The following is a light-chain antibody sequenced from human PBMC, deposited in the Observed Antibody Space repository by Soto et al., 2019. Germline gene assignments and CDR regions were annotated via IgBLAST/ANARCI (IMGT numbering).Light chain of an antibody. Sequence: QSVLTQPRSVSGSPGQSVTISCTGTSSDVGGYNYVSWYQQHPGKAPKLMIYTVTKRPSGVPDRFSGSKSDNTASLTISGLQADDEADYYCCSSAGSSSYVFGTGTKVTVL. CDR1: SSDVGGYNY. CDR2: TVT. J-gene: IGLJ1*01. V-gene: IGLV2-11*01. CDR3: CSSAGSSSYV.